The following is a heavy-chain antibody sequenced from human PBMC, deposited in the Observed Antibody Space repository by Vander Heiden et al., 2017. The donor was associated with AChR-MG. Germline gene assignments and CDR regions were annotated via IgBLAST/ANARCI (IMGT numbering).Heavy chain of an antibody. J-gene: IGHJ6*02. CDR2: IYPGDSDT. D-gene: IGHD3-10*01. V-gene: IGHV5-51*01. CDR3: ARQGSGSDSYYYYYGMDV. Sequence: EVQLVQSGAEVQKPGESLKISCKGSGYSFTSYWIGWVRQMPGKGLEWMGIIYPGDSDTRYSTSFQGQGTISADKSISTAYLQWSSLKASETAMYYCARQGSGSDSYYYYYGMDVWGQVTTVTVSS. CDR1: GYSFTSYW.